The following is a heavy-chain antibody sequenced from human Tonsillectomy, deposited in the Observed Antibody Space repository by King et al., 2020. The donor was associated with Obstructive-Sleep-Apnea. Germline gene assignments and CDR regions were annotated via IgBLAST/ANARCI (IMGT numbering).Heavy chain of an antibody. CDR2: INSDGSCT. V-gene: IGHV3-74*01. CDR3: ARDHDFWSGYPDY. D-gene: IGHD3-3*01. J-gene: IGHJ4*02. Sequence: VQLVQSGGGLVQPGGSLRLSCAASGFTFSSYWMHWVRQAPGKGLGWVSRINSDGSCTSYADSVKGRFTIPRDNAKNTLYLQMNSLRAEDTAVYYCARDHDFWSGYPDYWGQGTLVTVSS. CDR1: GFTFSSYW.